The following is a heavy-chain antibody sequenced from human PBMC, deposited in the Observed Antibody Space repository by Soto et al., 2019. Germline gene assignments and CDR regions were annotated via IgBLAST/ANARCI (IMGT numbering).Heavy chain of an antibody. CDR3: ARNRNYDFWSGYNNWFDP. CDR2: IYYSGST. J-gene: IGHJ5*02. D-gene: IGHD3-3*01. Sequence: SETLSLTCTVSGGSISSYYWSWIRQPPGKGLEWIGYIYYSGSTNYNPSLKSRVTISVDTSKNQFSLKLSSVTAADTAVYYCARNRNYDFWSGYNNWFDPWGQGTLVTVS. V-gene: IGHV4-59*01. CDR1: GGSISSYY.